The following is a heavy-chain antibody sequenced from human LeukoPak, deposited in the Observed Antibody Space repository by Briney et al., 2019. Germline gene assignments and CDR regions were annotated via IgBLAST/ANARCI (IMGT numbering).Heavy chain of an antibody. Sequence: PSETLSLTCTVSGGSISSYYWSWIRQPPGKGLEWIGDIYYSGSTNYNPSLKSRVTISVDTSKNQFSLKLSSVTAADTAVYYCARGPYSSSWNYWGQGTLVTVSS. J-gene: IGHJ4*02. CDR2: IYYSGST. CDR1: GGSISSYY. CDR3: ARGPYSSSWNY. D-gene: IGHD6-13*01. V-gene: IGHV4-59*01.